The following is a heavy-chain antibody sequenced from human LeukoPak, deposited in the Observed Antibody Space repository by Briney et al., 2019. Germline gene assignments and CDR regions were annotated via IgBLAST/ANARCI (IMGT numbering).Heavy chain of an antibody. D-gene: IGHD5-18*01. CDR1: GFTFSTYW. V-gene: IGHV3-74*01. Sequence: GGSLRLSCAASGFTFSTYWMHWVRQVPGKGLVWVSRINSDGSIADYADAVKGRFTISRDNARNTLYLEMNSLRAEDTALYFCAPEGGSSYDYWGQGTLVTVSS. CDR2: INSDGSIA. CDR3: APEGGSSYDY. J-gene: IGHJ4*02.